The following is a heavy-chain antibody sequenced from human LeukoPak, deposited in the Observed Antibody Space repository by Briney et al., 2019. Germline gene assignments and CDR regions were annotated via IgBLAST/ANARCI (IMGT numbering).Heavy chain of an antibody. CDR2: ISYDGSNK. CDR3: ARDQRYSYGYSSNWFDP. J-gene: IGHJ5*02. CDR1: GFTFSSYA. Sequence: GGSLRLSCAVSGFTFSSYAMHWVRPAPGKGLEWVAVISYDGSNKYYAASVKGRFTISSDNSKNTLYLQMNSLRAEDTAVYYCARDQRYSYGYSSNWFDPWGQGTLVTVSS. V-gene: IGHV3-30*04. D-gene: IGHD5-18*01.